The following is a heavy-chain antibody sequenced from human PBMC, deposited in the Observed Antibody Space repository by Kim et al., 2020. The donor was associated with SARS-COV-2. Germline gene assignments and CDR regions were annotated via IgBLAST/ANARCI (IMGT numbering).Heavy chain of an antibody. J-gene: IGHJ2*01. D-gene: IGHD2-15*01. CDR2: ISSSSGTI. CDR3: ARAYCSGGSCYSPYWYFDL. V-gene: IGHV3-48*02. CDR1: GISFSNYR. Sequence: GGSLRLSCAASGISFSNYRMNWVRQAPGKGLEWVSYISSSSGTIYYADSVKGRFTISRDNAKNSLYMQMNSLRDEDTAVYYCARAYCSGGSCYSPYWYFDLWGRGTLVTVSS.